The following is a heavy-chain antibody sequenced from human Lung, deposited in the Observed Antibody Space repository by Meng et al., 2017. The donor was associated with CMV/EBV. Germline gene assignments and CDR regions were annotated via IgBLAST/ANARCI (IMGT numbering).Heavy chain of an antibody. CDR3: ARGSWNDLPFDH. D-gene: IGHD1-1*01. CDR1: GYTLTRYV. V-gene: IGHV1-3*01. J-gene: IGHJ4*02. Sequence: SVKVSCXASGYTLTRYVMHWVRQAPGQRLEWMGWINADNGKTKYSQKFQGRVTITTDTSASTAYMELSGLKSEDTAVYYCARGSWNDLPFDHWGQGTLVTVSS. CDR2: INADNGKT.